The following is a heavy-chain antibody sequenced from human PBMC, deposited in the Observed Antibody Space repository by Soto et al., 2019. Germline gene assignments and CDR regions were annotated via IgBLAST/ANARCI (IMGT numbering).Heavy chain of an antibody. CDR3: AREYCTNGVCYTFWFDP. D-gene: IGHD2-8*01. CDR2: INHSGST. CDR1: GGSFSGYY. Sequence: PSETLSLTCAVYGGSFSGYYWSWIRQPPGKGLEWIGEINHSGSTNYNPSLKSRVTISVDTSKNQSSLKLSSVTAADTAVYYCAREYCTNGVCYTFWFDPWGQGTLVTVSS. V-gene: IGHV4-34*01. J-gene: IGHJ5*02.